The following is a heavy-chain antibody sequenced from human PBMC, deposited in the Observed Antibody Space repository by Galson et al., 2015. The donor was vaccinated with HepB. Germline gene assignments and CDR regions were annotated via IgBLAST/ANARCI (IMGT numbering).Heavy chain of an antibody. CDR3: AKGLLQYDFWARHDAFDI. Sequence: SLRLSCAASGFTFSIYAMHWVRQAPGKGLEWVALIPYDGSSQYYADSVRGRFTISRDNSRNTLFLQMNSLRPEDTAVYYCAKGLLQYDFWARHDAFDIWGQGTMVTVSS. J-gene: IGHJ3*02. CDR1: GFTFSIYA. CDR2: IPYDGSSQ. D-gene: IGHD3-3*01. V-gene: IGHV3-30-3*01.